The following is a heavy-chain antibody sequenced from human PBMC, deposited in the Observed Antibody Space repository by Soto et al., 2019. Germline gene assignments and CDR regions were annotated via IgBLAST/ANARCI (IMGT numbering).Heavy chain of an antibody. D-gene: IGHD5-12*01. V-gene: IGHV1-69*13. CDR3: ASRRATIPFDS. CDR1: GGTFSSYA. Sequence: AASVKVSCKASGGTFSSYAISWVRQAPGQGLEWMGGIIPIFGTANYAQKFQGRVTITADESTSTAYMELSSLRSEDTAVYYCASRRATIPFDSGGQGPWSPSPQ. CDR2: IIPIFGTA. J-gene: IGHJ4*03.